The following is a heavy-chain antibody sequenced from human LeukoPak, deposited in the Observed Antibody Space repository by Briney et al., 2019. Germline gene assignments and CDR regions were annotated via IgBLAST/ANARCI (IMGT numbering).Heavy chain of an antibody. CDR2: IRSKAYGGTT. CDR1: GFPFGDYA. V-gene: IGHV3-49*04. CDR3: YRYCSSTSCYRDFDY. Sequence: GSLRLSCTASGFPFGDYAMSWVRQAPGKGLEWVGFIRSKAYGGTTEYAASVKGRFTISRDDSKSIAYLQMNSLKTEDTAVYYCYRYCSSTSCYRDFDYWGQGTLVTVSS. J-gene: IGHJ4*02. D-gene: IGHD2-2*02.